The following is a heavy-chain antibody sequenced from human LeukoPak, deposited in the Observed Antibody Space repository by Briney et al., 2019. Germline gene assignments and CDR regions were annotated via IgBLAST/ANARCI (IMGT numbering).Heavy chain of an antibody. CDR3: AREKVGSTTFDY. J-gene: IGHJ4*02. CDR2: IYYSGST. Sequence: PSETLSRTCTVSGGSISSSSYYWGWIRQPPGKGLEWIGSIYYSGSTYYIPSLKSRVTISVDTSKNQFSLKLSSVTAADTAVYYCAREKVGSTTFDYWGQGALVTVSS. V-gene: IGHV4-39*02. CDR1: GGSISSSSYY. D-gene: IGHD1-26*01.